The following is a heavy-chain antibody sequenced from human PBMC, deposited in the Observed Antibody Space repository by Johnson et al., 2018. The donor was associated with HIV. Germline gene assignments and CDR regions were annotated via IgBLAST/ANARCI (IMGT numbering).Heavy chain of an antibody. CDR3: ARDFSDYGDYGRCAFDI. D-gene: IGHD4-17*01. CDR2: IGTAGDT. CDR1: GFTFSSYD. J-gene: IGHJ3*02. Sequence: VQLVESGGGLVQPGGSLRLSCAASGFTFSSYDMHWVRQATGKGLECVSAIGTAGDTYYPGSVKGPFTIPRDNAKNSLDLQLNSLRAEDTALYYCARDFSDYGDYGRCAFDIWGQGTMVTVSS. V-gene: IGHV3-13*01.